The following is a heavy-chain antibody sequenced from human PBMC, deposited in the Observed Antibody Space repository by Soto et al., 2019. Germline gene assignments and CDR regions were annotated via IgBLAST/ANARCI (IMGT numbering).Heavy chain of an antibody. CDR3: ARVPSMVRGVNNWFDP. CDR1: GGSISSYY. CDR2: IYYSGST. D-gene: IGHD3-10*01. Sequence: PSETLSLTCTVSGGSISSYYWSWIRQPPGKGLEWIGYIYYSGSTNYNPSLKSRVTISVDTSKNQFSLKLSSVTAADTAVYYCARVPSMVRGVNNWFDPWGQGTLVTVSS. J-gene: IGHJ5*02. V-gene: IGHV4-59*01.